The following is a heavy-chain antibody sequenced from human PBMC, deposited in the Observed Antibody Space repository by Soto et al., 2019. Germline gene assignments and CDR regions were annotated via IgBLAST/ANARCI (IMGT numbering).Heavy chain of an antibody. CDR1: GFTFSSYS. CDR3: ARDYYDSSGYFNYYYYGMDV. CDR2: ISSSSSYR. Sequence: GGSLRLASAASGFTFSSYSMNWVRHAPGKGLEWDSSISSSSSYRYYEDSVKGRFTISRDNAKNSLYLQMNSLRAEDTAVYYCARDYYDSSGYFNYYYYGMDVWGQGTTVTVSS. J-gene: IGHJ6*02. D-gene: IGHD3-22*01. V-gene: IGHV3-21*01.